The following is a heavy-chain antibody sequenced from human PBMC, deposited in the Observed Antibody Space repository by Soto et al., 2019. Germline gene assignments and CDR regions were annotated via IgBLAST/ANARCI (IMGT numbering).Heavy chain of an antibody. CDR2: IYYSGST. Sequence: QVQLQESGPGLVKPSQTLSLTCTVSGGSISSGGYYWSWIRQHPGKGLEWIGYIYYSGSTYYNPSPKSRVTIAVDTSKNQFPLKLSSVTAADTAVYYCARELGTMIPSGRGGMDVWGQGTTVTVSS. D-gene: IGHD3-22*01. J-gene: IGHJ6*02. V-gene: IGHV4-31*03. CDR1: GGSISSGGYY. CDR3: ARELGTMIPSGRGGMDV.